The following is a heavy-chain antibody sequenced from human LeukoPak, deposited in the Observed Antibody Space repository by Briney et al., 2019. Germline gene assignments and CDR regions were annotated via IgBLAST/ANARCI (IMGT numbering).Heavy chain of an antibody. Sequence: PSETLSLTCTVSGGSISSSSYYWGWLRQPPGKGLEWVGSIYYSGSTYYNPSLKSRVTISVDTSKNQFSLKMSSVTAADTAVYFCARQLVVVLPAEFDFWGQGTLVTVSS. V-gene: IGHV4-39*01. CDR2: IYYSGST. CDR1: GGSISSSSYY. J-gene: IGHJ4*02. CDR3: ARQLVVVLPAEFDF. D-gene: IGHD2-2*01.